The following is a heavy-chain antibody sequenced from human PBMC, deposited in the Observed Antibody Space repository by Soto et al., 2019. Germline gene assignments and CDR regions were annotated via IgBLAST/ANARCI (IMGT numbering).Heavy chain of an antibody. D-gene: IGHD4-4*01. CDR2: IYYSGST. Sequence: SETLSLTCTVSGGSISSSSYYWVWIRQPPGKGLEWIGSIYYSGSTYSNPSLKSRVTISVDTSKNQFSLKLSSVTAADTAVYYCARPAVNLFTDYGMDVWGQGTTVTVSS. V-gene: IGHV4-39*01. CDR3: ARPAVNLFTDYGMDV. J-gene: IGHJ6*02. CDR1: GGSISSSSYY.